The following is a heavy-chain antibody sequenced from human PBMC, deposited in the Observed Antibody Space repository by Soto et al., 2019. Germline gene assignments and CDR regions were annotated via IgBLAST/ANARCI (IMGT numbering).Heavy chain of an antibody. CDR2: ISAHTGSS. CDR3: ARATSDSGSYYLPAYYFDY. V-gene: IGHV1-18*01. D-gene: IGHD1-26*01. J-gene: IGHJ4*02. Sequence: ASVKVSCKASGYTFTSSGMSWVRQAPGQGLEWMGWISAHTGSSEYAQRFQGRVTITADKSTSTAYMELSSLRSEDTAVYYCARATSDSGSYYLPAYYFDYWGQGTLVTVSS. CDR1: GYTFTSSG.